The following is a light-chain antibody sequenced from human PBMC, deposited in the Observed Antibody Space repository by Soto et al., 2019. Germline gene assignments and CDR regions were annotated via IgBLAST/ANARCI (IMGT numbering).Light chain of an antibody. CDR3: QQYYITPPTT. CDR2: WAS. J-gene: IGKJ4*01. V-gene: IGKV4-1*01. Sequence: DIVMTQSPDSLAVSLGERATINCKSSQSVLYSSNNKNYLAWYQQKPGQPPKLLIYWASTRESGVPDRFSGSGPGTDFTLTISSLLAEDVAVYYCQQYYITPPTTFGGGTKVEIK. CDR1: QSVLYSSNNKNY.